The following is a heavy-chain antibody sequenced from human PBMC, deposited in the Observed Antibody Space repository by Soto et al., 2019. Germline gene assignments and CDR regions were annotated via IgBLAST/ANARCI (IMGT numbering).Heavy chain of an antibody. CDR2: IYYSGST. Sequence: NPSETLSLTCTVSGGSISSGGYYWSWIRQHPGKGLEWIGYIYYSGSTYYNPSLKSRVTISVDTSKNQFSLKLSSVTAADTAVYYCARDLPSRGPGWFDPWGQGSVVTVSS. CDR3: ARDLPSRGPGWFDP. V-gene: IGHV4-31*03. CDR1: GGSISSGGYY. J-gene: IGHJ5*02.